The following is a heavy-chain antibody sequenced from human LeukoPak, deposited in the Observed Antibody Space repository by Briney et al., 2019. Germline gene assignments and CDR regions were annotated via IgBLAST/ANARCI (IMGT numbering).Heavy chain of an antibody. D-gene: IGHD2-15*01. CDR3: ARQSGGSYVYFDY. J-gene: IGHJ4*02. Sequence: QVQLQESGPGLVKPSQTLSLTCTVSGGSISSGSHYWSWIRQPAGKGLESIGRIYTSGSTNYNPSLKSRVTISVDTSKNQFSLKLSSVTAADTAVYFCARQSGGSYVYFDYWGQGTLVTVSS. CDR1: GGSISSGSHY. CDR2: IYTSGST. V-gene: IGHV4-61*02.